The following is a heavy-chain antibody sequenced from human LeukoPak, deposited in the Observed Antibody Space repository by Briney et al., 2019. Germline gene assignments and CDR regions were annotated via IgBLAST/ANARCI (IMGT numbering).Heavy chain of an antibody. J-gene: IGHJ4*02. CDR1: GYTFTSYY. V-gene: IGHV1-46*01. Sequence: ASVKVSCKASGYTFTSYYMHWVRQAPGQGLEWMGIINPSGGSTSYAQKFQGRVTMTRDMSTSTVYMELSRLRSEDTAVYYCAREGYYDFWSGYYTGDGFDYWGQGTLVTVSS. CDR3: AREGYYDFWSGYYTGDGFDY. CDR2: INPSGGST. D-gene: IGHD3-3*01.